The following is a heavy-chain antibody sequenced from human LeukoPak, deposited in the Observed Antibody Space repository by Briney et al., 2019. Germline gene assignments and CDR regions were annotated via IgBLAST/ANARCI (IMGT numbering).Heavy chain of an antibody. CDR3: ARDRSYDTRIVDF. Sequence: SETLSLTCTVSGGSIRTYYWSWIRQPPGKGLEWIGYIYYSGSTNYNPSLKSRVTISLDTSTNQFSLKLSSVTAADTAVYYCARDRSYDTRIVDFWGQGTLVTVSS. J-gene: IGHJ4*02. V-gene: IGHV4-59*01. CDR2: IYYSGST. D-gene: IGHD3-22*01. CDR1: GGSIRTYY.